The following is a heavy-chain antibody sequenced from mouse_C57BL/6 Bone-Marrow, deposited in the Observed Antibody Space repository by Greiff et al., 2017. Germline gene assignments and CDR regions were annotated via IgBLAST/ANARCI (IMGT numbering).Heavy chain of an antibody. CDR1: GYTFTTYP. V-gene: IGHV1-47*01. Sequence: QVQLQQSGAELVKPGASVKMSCKASGYTFTTYPIEWMKQNHGKSLEWIGNFHPYNDDTKYNEKFKGKATLTVEKSSSTVYLELSRLTSDYSSVYYCARGGNYGGYYFDYWGQGTTRTVAS. CDR3: ARGGNYGGYYFDY. CDR2: FHPYNDDT. J-gene: IGHJ2*01. D-gene: IGHD2-1*01.